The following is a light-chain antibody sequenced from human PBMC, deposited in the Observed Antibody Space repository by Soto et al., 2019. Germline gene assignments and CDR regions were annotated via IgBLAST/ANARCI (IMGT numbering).Light chain of an antibody. CDR3: QQYYSNPRT. Sequence: VIVTHSPATLSVSPGDIATLSCRASQYIGSAVAWYHQRSGQAPRLLIFDASNRATGIPARFSGSGSGTDFTLTISSLQAEDVAVYYCQQYYSNPRTFGQGTKVDIK. CDR2: DAS. V-gene: IGKV3D-15*01. J-gene: IGKJ1*01. CDR1: QYIGSA.